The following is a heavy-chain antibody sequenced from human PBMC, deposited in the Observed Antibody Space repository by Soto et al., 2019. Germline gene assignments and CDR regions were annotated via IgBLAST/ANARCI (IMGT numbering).Heavy chain of an antibody. Sequence: SETLSLTCTVSGGSISSYYWSWIRQPPGKGLEWIGYIYYSGSTNYNPSLKSRVTISVDTSKNQFSLKLSSVTAADTAVYYCAVVGATSPYYGMDVWGQGTTVTVSS. CDR2: IYYSGST. J-gene: IGHJ6*02. CDR3: AVVGATSPYYGMDV. D-gene: IGHD1-26*01. CDR1: GGSISSYY. V-gene: IGHV4-59*01.